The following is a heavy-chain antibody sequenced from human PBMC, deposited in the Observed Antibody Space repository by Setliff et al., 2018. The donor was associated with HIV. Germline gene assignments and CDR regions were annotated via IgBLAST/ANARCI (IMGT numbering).Heavy chain of an antibody. J-gene: IGHJ5*02. CDR3: SLGGLSSCWGVS. Sequence: GGSLRLSCAASGFAFGSFAMSWIRQAPGKALEWVSSITDDGLSTFYAGSVRGRFTVSRDNSRNTLFLQLNSLRGEDTSLYYCSLGGLSSCWGVSWGQGTLFTVSS. V-gene: IGHV3-23*01. D-gene: IGHD6-19*01. CDR2: ITDDGLST. CDR1: GFAFGSFA.